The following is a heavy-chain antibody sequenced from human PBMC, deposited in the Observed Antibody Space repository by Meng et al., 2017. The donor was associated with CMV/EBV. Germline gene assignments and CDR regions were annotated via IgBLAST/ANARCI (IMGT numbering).Heavy chain of an antibody. Sequence: ESLKISCAASGFTFSSYSMNWVRQAPGKGLEWVSSISSSSSYIYYADSVKGRFTISRDNAKNSLYLQMNSLRAEDTAVYYCAREGSPDTVTTDGYYYYYGMDVWGQGTTVTVSS. V-gene: IGHV3-21*01. D-gene: IGHD4-17*01. CDR1: GFTFSSYS. J-gene: IGHJ6*02. CDR2: ISSSSSYI. CDR3: AREGSPDTVTTDGYYYYYGMDV.